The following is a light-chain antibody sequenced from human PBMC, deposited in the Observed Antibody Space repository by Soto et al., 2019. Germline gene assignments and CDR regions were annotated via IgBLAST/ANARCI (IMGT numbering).Light chain of an antibody. CDR2: GAS. V-gene: IGKV1-39*01. Sequence: DIQMTQSPSSLSASVGDRVTITCRASQNIAGYLNWYQLKPGKAPKLLIYGASSLQSEVPSRFSGGGSGADFTLTIASLQPEDSATYSCQQSFSAPKVTFGQGTKLEI. CDR3: QQSFSAPKVT. J-gene: IGKJ2*01. CDR1: QNIAGY.